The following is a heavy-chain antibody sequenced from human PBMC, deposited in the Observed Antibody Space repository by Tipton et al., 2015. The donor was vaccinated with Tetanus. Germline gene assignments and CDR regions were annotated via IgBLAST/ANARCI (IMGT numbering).Heavy chain of an antibody. CDR1: GLTFSTSG. Sequence: SLRLSCAVSGLTFSTSGYHWVRQAPGKGLETVAVISYDGTKKDYADSMKGRCSISRDNSKSTLYLQMNSLTLEDTAVYYCARAPGLLIDRWGQGTLVSVSS. D-gene: IGHD3-10*01. V-gene: IGHV3-30*03. CDR3: ARAPGLLIDR. J-gene: IGHJ5*02. CDR2: ISYDGTKK.